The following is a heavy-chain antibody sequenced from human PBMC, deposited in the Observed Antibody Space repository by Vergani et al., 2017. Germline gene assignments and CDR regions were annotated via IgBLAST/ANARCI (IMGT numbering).Heavy chain of an antibody. Sequence: QVQLQQSGPGLVKPSQTLSLTCAISGDSVSSNSAAWNWIRQSPSRGLEWLGRTYYRSKWYNDYAVSVKSRITINPDTSKNQFSLQLNSVTPEDTAVYYCARELPSDDPMIRNPDAFDIWGQGTMVTVSS. J-gene: IGHJ3*02. CDR3: ARELPSDDPMIRNPDAFDI. D-gene: IGHD1-26*01. CDR2: TYYRSKWYN. CDR1: GDSVSSNSAA. V-gene: IGHV6-1*01.